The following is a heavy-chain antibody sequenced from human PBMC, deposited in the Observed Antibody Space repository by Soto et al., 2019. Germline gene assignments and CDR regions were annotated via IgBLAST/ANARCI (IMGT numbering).Heavy chain of an antibody. Sequence: PGGSLRLSCAASGFTFSSYSMNWVRQAPGKGLEWVAGISYDGSKEYYADSVKGRFTISRDNSKNTLFLQMNSLRAEDTAVYFCAEGTYYYDSNGYYVFDHWGQGALVTVSS. CDR2: ISYDGSKE. CDR1: GFTFSSYS. V-gene: IGHV3-30*18. D-gene: IGHD3-22*01. CDR3: AEGTYYYDSNGYYVFDH. J-gene: IGHJ4*02.